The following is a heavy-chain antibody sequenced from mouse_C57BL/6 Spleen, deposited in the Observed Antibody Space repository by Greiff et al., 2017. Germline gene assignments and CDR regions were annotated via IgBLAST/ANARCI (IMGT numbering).Heavy chain of an antibody. D-gene: IGHD1-1*01. CDR2: IYPRSGNT. J-gene: IGHJ4*01. V-gene: IGHV1-81*01. CDR1: GYTFTSYG. Sequence: VQLVESGAELARPGASVKLSCKASGYTFTSYGISWVKQRTGQGLEWIGEIYPRSGNTYYNEKFKGKATLTADKSSSTAYMELRSLTSEDSAVYFGARDYYGSSYSAMDYWGQGTSVTVSS. CDR3: ARDYYGSSYSAMDY.